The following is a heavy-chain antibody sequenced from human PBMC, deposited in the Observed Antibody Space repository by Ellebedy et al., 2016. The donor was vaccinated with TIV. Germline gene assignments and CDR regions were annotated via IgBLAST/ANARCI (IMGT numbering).Heavy chain of an antibody. Sequence: MPSETLSLTCAVYGGSFSGYYWYWIRQPPGKGLEWIGEVNHGGITNYNPSLKSRVTISLDTSKKQFSLKLDSVTAADTAVYYCARGFLSKWLDPWGRGILVTVAS. J-gene: IGHJ5*02. V-gene: IGHV4-34*01. CDR2: VNHGGIT. CDR1: GGSFSGYY. CDR3: ARGFLSKWLDP.